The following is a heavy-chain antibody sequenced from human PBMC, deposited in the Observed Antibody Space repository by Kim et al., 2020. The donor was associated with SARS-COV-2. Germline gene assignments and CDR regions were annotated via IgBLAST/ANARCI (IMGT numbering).Heavy chain of an antibody. Sequence: YNPSLKSRVTISVDTSKNQFSLKLSSVTAADTAVYYCARLGPPPAVAGTRWGQGTLVTVSS. V-gene: IGHV4-59*01. CDR3: ARLGPPPAVAGTR. J-gene: IGHJ4*02. D-gene: IGHD6-19*01.